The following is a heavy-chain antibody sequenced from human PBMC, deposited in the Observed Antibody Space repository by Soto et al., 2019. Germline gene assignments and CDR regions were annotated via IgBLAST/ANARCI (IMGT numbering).Heavy chain of an antibody. CDR1: VASVSEGSDS. CDR2: LSYGGST. J-gene: IGHJ5*01. Sequence: PSETLSLTCPVPVASVSEGSDSWSWIRQPPGKGLEWLGYLSYGGSTRYNPSLKSRVTISSDTSKNQFSLRLFSVTAADTALYYCARATGYSSTWYDSWGRGQLVTVSS. V-gene: IGHV4-61*01. D-gene: IGHD6-13*01. CDR3: ARATGYSSTWYDS.